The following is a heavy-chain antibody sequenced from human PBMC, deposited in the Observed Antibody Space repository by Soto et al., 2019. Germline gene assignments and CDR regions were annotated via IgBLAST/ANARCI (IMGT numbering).Heavy chain of an antibody. J-gene: IGHJ4*02. CDR3: ARTSVNWGSRGLVDY. CDR1: GFSLSTSGVG. V-gene: IGHV2-5*02. D-gene: IGHD7-27*01. Sequence: QITLKESGPTLVKPTQTLTLTCTFSGFSLSTSGVGVGWIRQPPGKALEWLAFLYWDYDKRYSPSLKSRLTSTKDTSKNQLLLTMTNMDPVDTATYYCARTSVNWGSRGLVDYWGQGTLVTVAS. CDR2: LYWDYDK.